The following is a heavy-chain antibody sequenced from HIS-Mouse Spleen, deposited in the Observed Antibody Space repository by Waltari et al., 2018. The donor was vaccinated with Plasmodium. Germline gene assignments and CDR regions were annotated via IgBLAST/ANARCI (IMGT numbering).Heavy chain of an antibody. CDR1: GGSFSGYY. D-gene: IGHD3-9*01. V-gene: IGHV4-34*01. Sequence: QVQLQQWGAGLLKPSETLSLTCAVYGGSFSGYYWSWIRQPPGKGLEWIGEINHSGSTNHNPSLKSRVTISVDTSKNQFSLKLSSVTAADTAVYYCARAPIRDAFDIWGQGTMVTVSS. J-gene: IGHJ3*02. CDR3: ARAPIRDAFDI. CDR2: INHSGST.